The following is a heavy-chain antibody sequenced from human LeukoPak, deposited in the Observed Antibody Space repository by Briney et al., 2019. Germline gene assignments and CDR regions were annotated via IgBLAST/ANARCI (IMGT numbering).Heavy chain of an antibody. CDR3: ARSSGWYRGYFDY. Sequence: SETLSLTXAVYGGSFSGYYWSWIRQPPGKGLEWIGEINHSGSTNYNPSLKSRVTISVDTSKNQFSLKLSSVTAADTAVYYRARSSGWYRGYFDYWGQGTLVTVSS. D-gene: IGHD6-19*01. CDR1: GGSFSGYY. J-gene: IGHJ4*02. CDR2: INHSGST. V-gene: IGHV4-34*01.